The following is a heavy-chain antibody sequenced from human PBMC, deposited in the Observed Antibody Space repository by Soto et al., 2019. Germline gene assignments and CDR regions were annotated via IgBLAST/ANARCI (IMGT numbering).Heavy chain of an antibody. D-gene: IGHD4-17*01. CDR3: ARRYGYYFDY. J-gene: IGHJ4*02. CDR2: IYYSGST. Sequence: PSETLSLTCTVSGGSISSSSYYWGWIRQPPGKGLEWIGSIYYSGSTYYNPSLKSRVTISVDTSKNQFSLKLSSVTAADTAVYYYARRYGYYFDYWGQGTLVTVSS. V-gene: IGHV4-39*01. CDR1: GGSISSSSYY.